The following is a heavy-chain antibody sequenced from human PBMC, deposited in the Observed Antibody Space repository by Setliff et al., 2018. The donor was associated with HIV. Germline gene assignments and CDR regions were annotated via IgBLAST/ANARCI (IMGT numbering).Heavy chain of an antibody. CDR3: AKDPPTLQWAFDY. CDR1: GGTFSSYA. CDR2: ISGSGGST. Sequence: PGGSLRLSCKASGGTFSSYAMSWVRQAPGKGLEWVSAISGSGGSTWYADSVKGRFTISRDNSKNTLYLQMNSLRAEDTAVYYCAKDPPTLQWAFDYWGQGTLVTVSS. J-gene: IGHJ4*02. V-gene: IGHV3-23*01. D-gene: IGHD2-8*01.